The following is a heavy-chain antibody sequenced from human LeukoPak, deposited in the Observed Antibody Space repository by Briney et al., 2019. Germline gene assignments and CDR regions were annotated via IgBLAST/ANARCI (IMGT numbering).Heavy chain of an antibody. J-gene: IGHJ4*02. Sequence: KPGGSLRLSCAASGFTFSNYNMNWVRQAPGKGLEWVSSIRSSSSYVYYADSVKGRFTISRDNAKNSLYLQMNSLRAEDTAVYYCARAPPSIMVVTAMFDYWGQGTLVTVSS. V-gene: IGHV3-21*01. CDR3: ARAPPSIMVVTAMFDY. CDR1: GFTFSNYN. D-gene: IGHD2-21*02. CDR2: IRSSSSYV.